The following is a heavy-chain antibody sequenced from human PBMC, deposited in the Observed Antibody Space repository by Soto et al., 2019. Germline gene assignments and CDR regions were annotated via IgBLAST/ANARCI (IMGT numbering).Heavy chain of an antibody. CDR1: GYTFTSYY. D-gene: IGHD6-19*01. Sequence: ASVKVSCKASGYTFTSYYMHWVRQAPGQGLEWMGWINPNNGDTNYAQKFQGWVTMTRDTSISTGYMELSRLTFDDTAVYYCARGSRIAVAGNPFSDYWGQGTLVTVSS. CDR3: ARGSRIAVAGNPFSDY. V-gene: IGHV1-2*04. J-gene: IGHJ4*02. CDR2: INPNNGDT.